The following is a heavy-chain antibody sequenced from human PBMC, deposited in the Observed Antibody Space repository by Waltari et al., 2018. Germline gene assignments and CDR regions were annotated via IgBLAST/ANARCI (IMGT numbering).Heavy chain of an antibody. D-gene: IGHD4-17*01. V-gene: IGHV1-8*01. CDR2: MNPNSGNT. Sequence: QVQLVQSGAEVKKPGASVKVSCKASGYTFTSYDINWVRQATGQGLEWMGWMNPNSGNTGYAQKFQGRVTMTRNTSISTAYMELSSLRSEDTAVYYCARGFSAGRLRWFSVYYFDYWGQGTLVTVSS. CDR1: GYTFTSYD. J-gene: IGHJ4*02. CDR3: ARGFSAGRLRWFSVYYFDY.